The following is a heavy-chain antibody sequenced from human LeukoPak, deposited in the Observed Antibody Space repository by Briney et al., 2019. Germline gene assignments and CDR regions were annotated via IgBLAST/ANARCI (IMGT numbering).Heavy chain of an antibody. Sequence: GGSLRLSCAVSGITLSNYGMSWVRQAPGKGLEWVAGISDSGSRTNYADSVKGRFTISRDNPKNTLYLQMNSLRAEDTAVYFCAKRGVVIRVILVGFHKEAYYFDSWGQGALVTVSS. D-gene: IGHD3-22*01. V-gene: IGHV3-23*01. CDR1: GITLSNYG. J-gene: IGHJ4*02. CDR2: ISDSGSRT. CDR3: AKRGVVIRVILVGFHKEAYYFDS.